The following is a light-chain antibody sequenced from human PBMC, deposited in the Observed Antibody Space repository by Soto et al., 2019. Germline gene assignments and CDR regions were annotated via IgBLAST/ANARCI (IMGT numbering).Light chain of an antibody. CDR2: KAS. Sequence: DSQTTQSPATLSATVGDRDTITCRASQSISSWLAWYQQKPGKAPNLLIYKASSLESGVPSRFSGSGSGTEFTLTISSLQPDDFATYYCQHYNSYSEAFGQGTKVEI. CDR1: QSISSW. CDR3: QHYNSYSEA. J-gene: IGKJ1*01. V-gene: IGKV1-5*03.